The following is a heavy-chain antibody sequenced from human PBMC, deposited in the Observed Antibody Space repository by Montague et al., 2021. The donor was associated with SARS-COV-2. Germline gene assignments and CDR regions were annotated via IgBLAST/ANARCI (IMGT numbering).Heavy chain of an antibody. D-gene: IGHD3-10*01. CDR2: IYHSGST. Sequence: SETLSLTCAVSGGSISSSHWWSWVRQPPGKGLEWIGEIYHSGSTNYNPSLKSRVTISIDKSKNQFSLKLNSVTAADTAVYYCASEFRTYGYGGQYWYFDLWGRGTLVTVSS. V-gene: IGHV4-4*02. CDR3: ASEFRTYGYGGQYWYFDL. CDR1: GGSISSSHW. J-gene: IGHJ2*01.